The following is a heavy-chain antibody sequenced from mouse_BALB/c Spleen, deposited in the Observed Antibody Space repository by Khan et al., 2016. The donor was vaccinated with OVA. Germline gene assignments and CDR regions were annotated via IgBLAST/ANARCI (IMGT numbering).Heavy chain of an antibody. CDR1: GYTFTDYY. CDR2: NYPGSDNT. Sequence: QVQLKQSGAELARPGASVKLSCKASGYTFTDYYINWMRQRTGQGLEWIGENYPGSDNTNYNEKFKDKATLTADKSSSTAYMQLSSLTSEDSAVYFCAREWAAWFPYWGQGTLVTVSA. V-gene: IGHV1-77*01. J-gene: IGHJ3*01. CDR3: AREWAAWFPY.